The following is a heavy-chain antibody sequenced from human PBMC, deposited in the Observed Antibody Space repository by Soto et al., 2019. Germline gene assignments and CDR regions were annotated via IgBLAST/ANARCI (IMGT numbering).Heavy chain of an antibody. D-gene: IGHD1-26*01. CDR3: ARVRESSPYYSYGMDV. J-gene: IGHJ6*02. Sequence: GGSLRLSCAASGFSFSTHGMHWVRQAPGKGLEWVSLIWYDGSSTDYAESVKGRFSISRDNSKNTVYLQMNSLRAEDTAVYHCARVRESSPYYSYGMDVWGQGTTVTVSS. CDR1: GFSFSTHG. CDR2: IWYDGSST. V-gene: IGHV3-33*01.